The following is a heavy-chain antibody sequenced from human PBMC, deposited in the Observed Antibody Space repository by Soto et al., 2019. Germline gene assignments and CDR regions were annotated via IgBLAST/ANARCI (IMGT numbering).Heavy chain of an antibody. V-gene: IGHV1-18*01. CDR3: ARQYCGSTSCSSYYYYYMDV. CDR1: GYTFTSYG. CDR2: INTYNGNT. Sequence: ASVKVSCKASGYTFTSYGISWVRQAPGQGLEWMGWINTYNGNTNYAQNLQGRVTMTTDTSTSTAYMELRSLRSDDTAVYYCARQYCGSTSCSSYYYYYMDVWGKGTTVTVSS. D-gene: IGHD2-2*01. J-gene: IGHJ6*03.